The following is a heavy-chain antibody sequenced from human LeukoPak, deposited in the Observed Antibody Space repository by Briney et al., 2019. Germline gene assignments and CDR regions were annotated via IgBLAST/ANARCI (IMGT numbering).Heavy chain of an antibody. Sequence: GGSLRLSCTVSGFTFSSYAIHWIRQAPGKGLEWVAAISYDGSNKNYAESVKGRFTISRDNSKNTVDLQMNSLRAEDTGVCYCAKAVAAVAATPCDSWGQGTLVTVSS. CDR1: GFTFSSYA. D-gene: IGHD6-25*01. CDR2: ISYDGSNK. CDR3: AKAVAAVAATPCDS. J-gene: IGHJ4*02. V-gene: IGHV3-30*18.